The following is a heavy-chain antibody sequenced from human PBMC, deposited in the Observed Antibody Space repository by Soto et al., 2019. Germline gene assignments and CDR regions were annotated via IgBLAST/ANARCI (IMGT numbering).Heavy chain of an antibody. D-gene: IGHD4-17*01. CDR3: VREDDGGDRDYYGLDV. CDR2: IHYSGSV. Sequence: QVQLQESGPGLVRPSQTLSLTGTVSGGSISSDHYHWTWIRQTPGKGLEWIGYIHYSGSVYYNPPLQSRDNRSVDTSKNLFSMKLSCGTAAVTAVYFCVREDDGGDRDYYGLDVWGQGTTGTVPS. V-gene: IGHV4-30-4*01. J-gene: IGHJ6*02. CDR1: GGSISSDHYH.